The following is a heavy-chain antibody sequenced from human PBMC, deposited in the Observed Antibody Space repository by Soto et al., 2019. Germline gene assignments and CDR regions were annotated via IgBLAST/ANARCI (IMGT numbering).Heavy chain of an antibody. CDR3: ARERLGFDP. V-gene: IGHV3-30-3*01. Sequence: QVQLVESGGGVVQPERSLRLSCAASAITFSNYAMHWVRQAPGKGLEWVAVITNDGSTKYYADSVKGRFTISRDNSKNSLYLQMNSLRGDDTAVYYWARERLGFDPWGQGTLVIVSS. J-gene: IGHJ5*02. D-gene: IGHD3-9*01. CDR2: ITNDGSTK. CDR1: AITFSNYA.